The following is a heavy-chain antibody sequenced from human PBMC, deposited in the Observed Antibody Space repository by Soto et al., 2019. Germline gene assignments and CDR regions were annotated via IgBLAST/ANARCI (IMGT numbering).Heavy chain of an antibody. V-gene: IGHV3-15*01. CDR3: STHPTGAEYLYYFDY. CDR2: IKSKSDGGTT. J-gene: IGHJ4*02. D-gene: IGHD7-27*01. CDR1: GFTFSNAW. Sequence: EVQLVESGGGLVKPGGSLRVSCAASGFTFSNAWMSWVRQAPGKGLEWVGRIKSKSDGGTTDYAAPVKGRFTISRDDSKNTLYLQMNSLKTEDTAVYYCSTHPTGAEYLYYFDYWGQGTLVTVSS.